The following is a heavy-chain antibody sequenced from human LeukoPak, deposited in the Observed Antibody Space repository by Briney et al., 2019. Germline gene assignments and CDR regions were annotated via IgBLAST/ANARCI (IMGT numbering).Heavy chain of an antibody. CDR3: ARHFRSYYGSGSYYPTYFDY. CDR1: IDSISSGDYY. Sequence: SQTLSLTCTVSIDSISSGDYYWNWIRQPPGKGLEWIGYIYYSGSTYYKPSLKSRVTISVDTSKNQFSLKLSSVTAADTAVYYCARHFRSYYGSGSYYPTYFDYWGQGTLVTVSS. D-gene: IGHD3-10*01. J-gene: IGHJ4*02. V-gene: IGHV4-30-4*01. CDR2: IYYSGST.